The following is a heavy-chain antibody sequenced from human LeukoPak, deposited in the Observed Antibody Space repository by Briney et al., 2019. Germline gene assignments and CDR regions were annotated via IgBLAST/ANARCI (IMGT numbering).Heavy chain of an antibody. D-gene: IGHD1-1*01. J-gene: IGHJ4*02. CDR2: IHYSGST. V-gene: IGHV4-59*08. Sequence: RTSETLSLTCTVSGGSISGYYWSWLRQPPGKGLEWIGYIHYSGSTNYNPSLKSRVTISLDTSKKQFFLRLSSVTAADTAIYYCAMYDSFFDYCGQGMLVTVSS. CDR1: GGSISGYY. CDR3: AMYDSFFDY.